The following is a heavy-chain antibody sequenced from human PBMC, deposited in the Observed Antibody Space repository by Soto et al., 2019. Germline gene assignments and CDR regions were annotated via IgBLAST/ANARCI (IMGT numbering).Heavy chain of an antibody. D-gene: IGHD3-3*01. CDR3: ARGRDFWRGYHNGIFDY. CDR1: GGSFSGYY. J-gene: IGHJ4*02. V-gene: IGHV4-34*01. Sequence: SETLSLPCAVYGGSFSGYYWSWIRQPPGKGLEWIGEINHSGSTNYNPSLKSRVTISVDTSKNQFSLKLSSVTAADPAGHCCARGRDFWRGYHNGIFDYRGQGTLVTVSS. CDR2: INHSGST.